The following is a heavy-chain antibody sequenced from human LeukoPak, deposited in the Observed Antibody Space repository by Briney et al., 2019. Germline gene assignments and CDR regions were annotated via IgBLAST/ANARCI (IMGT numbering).Heavy chain of an antibody. D-gene: IGHD6-6*01. J-gene: IGHJ5*02. Sequence: GGSLRLSCAASGFTFSSYAMSWVRQAPGKGLEWVSSISSSSSYIYYADSVKGRFTISRDNAKNSLYLQMNSLRAEDTAVYYCARTREYSSSSVRWFDPWGQGTLVTVSS. CDR1: GFTFSSYA. CDR2: ISSSSSYI. CDR3: ARTREYSSSSVRWFDP. V-gene: IGHV3-21*01.